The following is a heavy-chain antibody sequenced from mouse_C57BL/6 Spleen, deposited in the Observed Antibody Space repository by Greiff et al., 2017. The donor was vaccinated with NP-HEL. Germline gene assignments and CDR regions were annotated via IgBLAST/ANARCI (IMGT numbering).Heavy chain of an antibody. D-gene: IGHD2-4*01. CDR1: GFTFSSYA. CDR2: ISDGGSYT. V-gene: IGHV5-4*01. J-gene: IGHJ4*01. Sequence: EVKLQESGGGLVKPGGSLKLSCAASGFTFSSYAMSWVRQTPEKRLEWVATISDGGSYTYYPDNVKGRFTISRDNSKNNLYLQMSHLKSEDTAMYYCARDPDEYDGYYYRREYWGQGASVTVSS. CDR3: ARDPDEYDGYYYRREY.